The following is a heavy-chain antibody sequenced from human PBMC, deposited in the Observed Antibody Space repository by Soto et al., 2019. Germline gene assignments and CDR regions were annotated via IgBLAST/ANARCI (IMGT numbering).Heavy chain of an antibody. CDR3: AKDRDYPRDQFHY. CDR1: GFTFTYYA. V-gene: IGHV3-23*01. CDR2: ISANGQGI. J-gene: IGHJ4*02. Sequence: VQLLESGGGLVQPGGSLRLSCTASGFTFTYYAFSWVRQAPGKGLEWVSAISANGQGIYYADSVRGGFTISRDNSKNTVFLHMDSLRAEDTAVYYGAKDRDYPRDQFHYWGQGTLVTVSS. D-gene: IGHD2-2*01.